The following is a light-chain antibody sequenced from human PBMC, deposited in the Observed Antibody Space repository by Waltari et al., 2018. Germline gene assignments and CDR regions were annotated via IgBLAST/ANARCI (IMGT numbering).Light chain of an antibody. CDR2: STS. CDR1: QSVVNS. J-gene: IGKJ2*03. Sequence: VIFTQSPATLSLSPGETATLSCSASQSVVNSVSWYHQKPGQAPRLLIRSTSSRATGISDRVSGRGSGTEFNLTISSREPEDVGIYHCFKHSSGLSFGQGTEVEI. V-gene: IGKV3-11*01. CDR3: FKHSSGLS.